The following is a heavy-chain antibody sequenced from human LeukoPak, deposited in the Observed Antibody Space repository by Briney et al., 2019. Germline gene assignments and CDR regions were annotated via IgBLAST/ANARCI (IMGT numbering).Heavy chain of an antibody. Sequence: PGGSLRLSCAASGFTFSSYAMSWVRQAPGKGLEWVSAISGSGSSTYYADSVKGRFTISRDNSKNTLYLQMNSLRAEDTAVYYCAKSITMVRGPAPTGGMDVWGQGTTVTVSS. CDR3: AKSITMVRGPAPTGGMDV. CDR2: ISGSGSST. J-gene: IGHJ6*02. V-gene: IGHV3-23*01. CDR1: GFTFSSYA. D-gene: IGHD3-10*01.